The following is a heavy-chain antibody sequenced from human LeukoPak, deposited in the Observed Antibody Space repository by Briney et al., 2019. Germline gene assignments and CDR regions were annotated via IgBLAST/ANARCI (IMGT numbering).Heavy chain of an antibody. J-gene: IGHJ1*01. V-gene: IGHV4-59*01. CDR2: IYYSGST. CDR3: ARGLLYSNSWSPFQH. D-gene: IGHD6-13*01. Sequence: SETLSLTCTVSGGSISSYYWSWIRQPPGKGLEWIGYIYYSGSTNYNPSLKSRVTISVDTSKNQFSLKLSSVTAADTAVYYCARGLLYSNSWSPFQHWGQGTLVTVSS. CDR1: GGSISSYY.